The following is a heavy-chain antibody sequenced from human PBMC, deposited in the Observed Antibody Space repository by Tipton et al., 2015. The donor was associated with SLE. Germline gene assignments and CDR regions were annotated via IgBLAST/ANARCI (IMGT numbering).Heavy chain of an antibody. CDR3: ARASSSTRRYSAAGDFDY. J-gene: IGHJ4*02. V-gene: IGHV4-34*01. CDR2: INHSGST. CDR1: GGSFSGYY. Sequence: TLSLTCAVYGGSFSGYYWSWIRQPPGKGLEWIGEINHSGSTNYNPSLKSRVTISVDTSKNQFSLKLSSVTAADTAVYYCARASSSTRRYSAAGDFDYWGQGTLVTVSS. D-gene: IGHD6-13*01.